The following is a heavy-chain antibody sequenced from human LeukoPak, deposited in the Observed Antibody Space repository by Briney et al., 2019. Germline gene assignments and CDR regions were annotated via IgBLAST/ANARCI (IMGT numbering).Heavy chain of an antibody. J-gene: IGHJ4*02. CDR3: ARKSSGWPGDFNY. Sequence: GESLKISCKGSGYSFINYWIGWVRQMPGKGLEWMGIIYPGDSDTRYSPSFQGQVTISADKSISTAYLQWSSLKASDTAIYNCARKSSGWPGDFNYWGQGTLVTVSS. CDR1: GYSFINYW. V-gene: IGHV5-51*01. D-gene: IGHD6-19*01. CDR2: IYPGDSDT.